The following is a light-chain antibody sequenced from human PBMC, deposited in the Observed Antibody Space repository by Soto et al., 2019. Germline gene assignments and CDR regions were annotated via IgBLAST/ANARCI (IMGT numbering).Light chain of an antibody. CDR3: SSFTSSSTQV. V-gene: IGLV2-14*01. CDR1: SSDVGGYNY. Sequence: QSALSQPVSVSGSLGQSITISCTGTSSDVGGYNYVSWYQQHPGKVPKLMIFEVNNRPSGVSNRFSGSKSANTASLTISGLQADDEADYYYSSFTSSSTQVFGGGTKLTVL. J-gene: IGLJ3*02. CDR2: EVN.